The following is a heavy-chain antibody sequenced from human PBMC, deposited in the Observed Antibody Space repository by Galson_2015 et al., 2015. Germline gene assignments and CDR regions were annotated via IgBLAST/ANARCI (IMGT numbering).Heavy chain of an antibody. CDR1: GFSVSSNY. V-gene: IGHV3-53*01. D-gene: IGHD3-10*01. CDR2: MYSGGST. CDR3: ARLWFGEDAFDI. Sequence: SLRLSCAASGFSVSSNYMSWVRQAPGKGLECVSVMYSGGSTYYADSVRGRSTISRDTSKNTLYFQMNSLRAEETAVYYCARLWFGEDAFDIWGQGTMVSVSS. J-gene: IGHJ3*02.